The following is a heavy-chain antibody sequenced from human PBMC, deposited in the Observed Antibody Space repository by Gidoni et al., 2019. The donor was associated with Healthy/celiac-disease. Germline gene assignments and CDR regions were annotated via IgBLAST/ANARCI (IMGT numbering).Heavy chain of an antibody. CDR3: ARGDYYYYYGMDV. V-gene: IGHV4-34*01. J-gene: IGHJ6*02. Sequence: GKGLEWIGEINHSGSTNYNPSLKSRVTISVDTSKNQFSLKLSSVTAADTAVYYCARGDYYYYYGMDVWGQGTTVTVSS. CDR2: INHSGST.